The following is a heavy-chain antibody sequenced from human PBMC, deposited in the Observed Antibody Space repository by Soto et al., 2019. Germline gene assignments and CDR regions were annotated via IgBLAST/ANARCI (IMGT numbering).Heavy chain of an antibody. CDR2: IKSNSRGGAT. V-gene: IGHV3-15*07. D-gene: IGHD3-16*02. Sequence: GGSLRLSCAGSGFTFSNAWMNWVRQAPGRGLEWVGRIKSNSRGGATDYAAPFKGRFTISRDDSKNTFFLQINSLRTEDTAVYYCTTEREGDAWGTYPPAICDYWGQGTLVTVSS. CDR1: GFTFSNAW. CDR3: TTEREGDAWGTYPPAICDY. J-gene: IGHJ4*02.